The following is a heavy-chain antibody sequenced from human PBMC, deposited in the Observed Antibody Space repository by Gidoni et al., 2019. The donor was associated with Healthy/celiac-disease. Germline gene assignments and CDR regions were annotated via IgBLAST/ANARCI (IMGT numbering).Heavy chain of an antibody. CDR1: GGSFSGYY. Sequence: QVQLQQWGAGLLKPSETLSLTCAVYGGSFSGYYWSWIRQPPGKGLEWIGEINHSGSTNYNPSLKSRVTISVDTSKNQFSLKLSSVTAADTAVYYCASRTVVPAAGWFDPWGQGTLVTVSS. V-gene: IGHV4-34*01. CDR3: ASRTVVPAAGWFDP. CDR2: INHSGST. J-gene: IGHJ5*02. D-gene: IGHD2-2*01.